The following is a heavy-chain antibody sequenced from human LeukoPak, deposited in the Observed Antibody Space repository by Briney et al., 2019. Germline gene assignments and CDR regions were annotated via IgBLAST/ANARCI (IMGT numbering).Heavy chain of an antibody. D-gene: IGHD6-13*01. Sequence: GKSLQISCKGSGYSFTSYWIGWVRQMPGKGLEWMGIIYPGDSDTRYSPSFQGQVTISADKSISTAYLQWSSLKASDTAMYYCARRPYSSSWYWFDPWGQGTLVTVSS. CDR1: GYSFTSYW. J-gene: IGHJ5*02. CDR2: IYPGDSDT. V-gene: IGHV5-51*01. CDR3: ARRPYSSSWYWFDP.